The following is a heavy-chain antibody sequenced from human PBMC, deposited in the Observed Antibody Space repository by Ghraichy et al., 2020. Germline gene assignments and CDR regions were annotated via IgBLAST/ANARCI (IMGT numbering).Heavy chain of an antibody. CDR3: ARGQSSYSDGFAIDY. V-gene: IGHV3-11*01. Sequence: LSLTCVASGFTFSDYYLSWIRQAPGKGLEWVGYISSSGNTMYVDSVKGRFTISRDNSKSPLSLQLNTLRAADTAVYYCARGQSSYSDGFAIDYWGQGTLVAVSS. CDR1: GFTFSDYY. CDR2: ISSSGNTM. J-gene: IGHJ4*02. D-gene: IGHD3-10*01.